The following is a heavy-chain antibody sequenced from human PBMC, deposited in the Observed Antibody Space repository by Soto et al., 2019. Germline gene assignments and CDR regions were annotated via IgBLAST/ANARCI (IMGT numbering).Heavy chain of an antibody. Sequence: GASVKVSCKVSGYTLTELSMHWVRQAPGKGLEWMGGFDPEDGETIYAQKFQGRVTMTEDTSTDTAYMELSSLRSEDTAVYYCATLSPGVIITEWFDPWGQGTLVTVSS. CDR1: GYTLTELS. J-gene: IGHJ5*02. V-gene: IGHV1-24*01. CDR2: FDPEDGET. CDR3: ATLSPGVIITEWFDP. D-gene: IGHD3-10*01.